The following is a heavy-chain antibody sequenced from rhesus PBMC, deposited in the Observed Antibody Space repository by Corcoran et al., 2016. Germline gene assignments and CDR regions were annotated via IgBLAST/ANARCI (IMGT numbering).Heavy chain of an antibody. D-gene: IGHD4-29*01. J-gene: IGHJ2*01. Sequence: QVQLVQSGAEVKKPGSSVKVSCKASGYTFTDYYMHWVRQAPRHGLEWMGWINPYNGNTNYDKKFQGSVTLTRDTSTSTAYMELSSLRSEDSAVYYCASGSSYVHDWYFDLWGPGTPITISS. V-gene: IGHV1S2*01. CDR1: GYTFTDYY. CDR2: INPYNGNT. CDR3: ASGSSYVHDWYFDL.